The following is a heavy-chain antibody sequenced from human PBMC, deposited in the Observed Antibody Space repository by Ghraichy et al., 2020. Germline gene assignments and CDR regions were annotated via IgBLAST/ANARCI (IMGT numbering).Heavy chain of an antibody. J-gene: IGHJ6*02. CDR1: GFTFSSYA. D-gene: IGHD3-22*01. CDR3: AKVRDYYDRSGYYRYYYYYGMDV. Sequence: LSLTCAASGFTFSSYAMSWVRQAPGKGLEWVSAISGSGGSTYYADSVKGRFTISRDNSKNTLYLQMNSLRAEDTAVYYCAKVRDYYDRSGYYRYYYYYGMDVWGQGTTVTVSS. V-gene: IGHV3-23*01. CDR2: ISGSGGST.